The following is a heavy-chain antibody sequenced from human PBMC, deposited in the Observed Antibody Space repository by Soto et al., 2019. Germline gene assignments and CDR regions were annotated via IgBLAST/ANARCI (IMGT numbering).Heavy chain of an antibody. Sequence: SETLSLTCAVYGGSFSGYYWSWIRQPPGKGLEWIGEINHSGSTNYNPSLKSRVTISVDTSKNQFSLKLSSVTAADTAVYYCARGYPEVVVAATPYYFDYWGQGTLVTVSS. CDR1: GGSFSGYY. CDR2: INHSGST. D-gene: IGHD2-15*01. J-gene: IGHJ4*02. CDR3: ARGYPEVVVAATPYYFDY. V-gene: IGHV4-34*01.